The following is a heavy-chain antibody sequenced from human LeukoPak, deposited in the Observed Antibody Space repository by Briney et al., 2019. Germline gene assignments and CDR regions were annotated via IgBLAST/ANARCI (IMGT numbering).Heavy chain of an antibody. D-gene: IGHD3-9*01. CDR2: ITGSGGST. CDR3: AKSPTGYVPDR. V-gene: IGHV3-23*01. J-gene: IGHJ5*02. Sequence: GGSLRLSCAASGFTFSAFAMSWVRQAPGKGLEWVSVITGSGGSTYYADSVKGRFTISRDNSRTTLYLQMNSLRADDTVVYYCAKSPTGYVPDRWGQGTLVTVSP. CDR1: GFTFSAFA.